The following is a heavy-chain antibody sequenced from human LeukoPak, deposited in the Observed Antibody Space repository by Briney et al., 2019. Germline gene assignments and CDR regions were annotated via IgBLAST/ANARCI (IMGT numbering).Heavy chain of an antibody. CDR1: GFTFSSSW. J-gene: IGHJ6*03. CDR3: KKWVVTMIVVVIRGYYYYYMDV. D-gene: IGHD3-22*01. CDR2: ISGGST. V-gene: IGHV3-38-3*01. Sequence: PGGSLRLSCTASGFTFSSSWMSWVRQAPGKGLEWVSSISGGSTYYADSRKGRFTISRDNSKNTLHLQMNSLRAEDTAVYYCKKWVVTMIVVVIRGYYYYYMDVWGKGTTVTVSS.